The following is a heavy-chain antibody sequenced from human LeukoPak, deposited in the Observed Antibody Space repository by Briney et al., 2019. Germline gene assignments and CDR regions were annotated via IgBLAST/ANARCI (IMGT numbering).Heavy chain of an antibody. V-gene: IGHV3-33*06. CDR1: GFTFSSYG. CDR3: AKEVGDSSGYYSFDY. D-gene: IGHD3-22*01. J-gene: IGHJ4*02. Sequence: GGSLRLSCAASGFTFSSYGMHWVRQAPGKGLEWVAVIWYDGSNKYYADSVKGRFTISRDNSKNTLYLQMNSLRAEDTAVYYCAKEVGDSSGYYSFDYWGQGTLVTVSS. CDR2: IWYDGSNK.